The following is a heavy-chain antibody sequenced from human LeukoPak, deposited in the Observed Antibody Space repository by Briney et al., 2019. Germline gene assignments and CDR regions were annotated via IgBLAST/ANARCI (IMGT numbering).Heavy chain of an antibody. J-gene: IGHJ4*02. D-gene: IGHD1-26*01. CDR1: GFTFSTYG. V-gene: IGHV3-30*02. CDR2: IQYDGSGK. Sequence: GGSLRLSCAASGFTFSTYGMHWVRQAPGKGLEWVAFIQYDGSGKYYADSVKGRFTISRDNSKNTLYLQMNSLRPEDTAVYYCAKNRSGSYIDYWGQGTLVTVSS. CDR3: AKNRSGSYIDY.